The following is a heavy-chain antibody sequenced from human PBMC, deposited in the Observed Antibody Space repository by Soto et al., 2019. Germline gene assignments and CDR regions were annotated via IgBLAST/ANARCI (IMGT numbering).Heavy chain of an antibody. CDR1: GGSFSGYY. CDR2: INHSGST. Sequence: PSETLALTCAVYGGSFSGYYGSWIRQPPGKGLEWIGEINHSGSTNYNPSLKSRVTISVDTSKNQFSLKLSSVTAADTAVYYCARDGGYSSGWYVAYWGQGTLVTVSS. D-gene: IGHD6-19*01. V-gene: IGHV4-34*01. CDR3: ARDGGYSSGWYVAY. J-gene: IGHJ4*02.